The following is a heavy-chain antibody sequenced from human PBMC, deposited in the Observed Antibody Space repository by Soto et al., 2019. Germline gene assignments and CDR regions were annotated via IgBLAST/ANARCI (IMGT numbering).Heavy chain of an antibody. CDR3: ATDSATSYFGMDV. J-gene: IGHJ6*02. V-gene: IGHV4-34*01. D-gene: IGHD1-26*01. Sequence: PAEILSLTCAVYGGSFTGNYRSWIRQPPGKGLEWIGEVNDSGSTNFNPSLKSRVTISVDTSKKQFTLKLTSVTAADTAVYYCATDSATSYFGMDVWGHGTTVTVSS. CDR2: VNDSGST. CDR1: GGSFTGNY.